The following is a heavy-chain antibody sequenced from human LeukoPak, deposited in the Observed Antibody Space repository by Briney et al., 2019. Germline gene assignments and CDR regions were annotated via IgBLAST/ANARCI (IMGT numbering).Heavy chain of an antibody. D-gene: IGHD4-17*01. Sequence: GGSLRLSCAASGFTFSRYWMSWVRQAPGKGLEWVSYISSTSITMFYADSVKGRFTISRDNARNSLYLQMNSLRDEDTALYYCARDRRYYGDYYFYGLDVWGQGTTVTVSS. J-gene: IGHJ6*02. CDR1: GFTFSRYW. V-gene: IGHV3-48*02. CDR2: ISSTSITM. CDR3: ARDRRYYGDYYFYGLDV.